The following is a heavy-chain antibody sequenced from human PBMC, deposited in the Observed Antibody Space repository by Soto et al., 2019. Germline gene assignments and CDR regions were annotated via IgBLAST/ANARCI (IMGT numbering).Heavy chain of an antibody. CDR2: IIPIFGTA. J-gene: IGHJ5*02. Sequence: SVKVSCKASGGTFSSYAISWVRQAPGQGLEWMGGIIPIFGTANYAQKFQGRVTITADESTSTAYMELSSLRFEDTAVYYCARGCLKRTPGGGWFDPWGQGTLVTVSS. CDR3: ARGCLKRTPGGGWFDP. D-gene: IGHD3-16*01. CDR1: GGTFSSYA. V-gene: IGHV1-69*13.